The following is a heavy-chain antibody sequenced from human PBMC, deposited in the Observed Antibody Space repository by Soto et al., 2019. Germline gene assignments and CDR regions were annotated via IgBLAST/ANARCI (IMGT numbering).Heavy chain of an antibody. Sequence: SETLSLTCAVYGGSFSGYYWSWIRQPPGKGLEWIGEINHSGSTNYNPSLKSRVTISVDTSKNQFSLKLSSVTAADTAVYYCARIRGYYGSGSYLYQYYFAYRGQGTLVTVSS. CDR3: ARIRGYYGSGSYLYQYYFAY. D-gene: IGHD3-10*01. V-gene: IGHV4-34*01. CDR1: GGSFSGYY. J-gene: IGHJ4*02. CDR2: INHSGST.